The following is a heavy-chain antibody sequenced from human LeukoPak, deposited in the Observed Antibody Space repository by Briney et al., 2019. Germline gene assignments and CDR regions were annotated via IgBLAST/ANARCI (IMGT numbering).Heavy chain of an antibody. CDR3: ARDCSGGSCQVRDY. J-gene: IGHJ4*02. CDR1: GFTFDDYG. Sequence: PGGSLRLSCAASGFTFDDYGMSWVRQAPGKGLEWVSGLNWNGGSTGYADSVKGRFTISRDNAKNSLYLQMNSLRAEDTALYYCARDCSGGSCQVRDYWGQGTLVTVSS. CDR2: LNWNGGST. D-gene: IGHD2-15*01. V-gene: IGHV3-20*04.